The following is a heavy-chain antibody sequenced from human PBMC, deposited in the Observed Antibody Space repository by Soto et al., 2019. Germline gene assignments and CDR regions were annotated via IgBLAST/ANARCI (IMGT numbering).Heavy chain of an antibody. CDR1: GYTFTSYG. Sequence: DSVKVYCKASGYTFTSYGISWVRQAPGQGIEWMGWISAYNGNTNYAQKLQGRVTMTTDTSTSTAYMELRSLRSDDTAVYYCARGLSGSYSDYFDYWGQGTLVTVSS. CDR2: ISAYNGNT. D-gene: IGHD1-26*01. J-gene: IGHJ4*02. V-gene: IGHV1-18*04. CDR3: ARGLSGSYSDYFDY.